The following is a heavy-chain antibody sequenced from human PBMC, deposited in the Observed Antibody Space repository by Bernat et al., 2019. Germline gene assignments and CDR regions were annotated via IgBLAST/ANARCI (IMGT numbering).Heavy chain of an antibody. J-gene: IGHJ4*02. Sequence: EVQLVESGGGLVQPGGSLRLSCAASGFTFSSYCMSWVRQAPGKGLEWVANIKKDGSEKYYVNSVKGLCTITRDNAKNSLYLQMNGLRAEDTAVYYCAREMTSVTVGIVDYWGQGTLVTVSS. D-gene: IGHD4-17*01. CDR3: AREMTSVTVGIVDY. CDR2: IKKDGSEK. V-gene: IGHV3-7*03. CDR1: GFTFSSYC.